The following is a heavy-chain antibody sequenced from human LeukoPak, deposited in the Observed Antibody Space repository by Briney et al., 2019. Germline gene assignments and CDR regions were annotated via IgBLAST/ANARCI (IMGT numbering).Heavy chain of an antibody. J-gene: IGHJ4*01. CDR2: FDPEDGET. CDR3: ATQVGLLHYYDSSGYAPFAY. Sequence: ASVKVSCKVSGYTLTELSMHWVRQAPGKGLEWMGGFDPEDGETIYAQRFQGRVTMTEDTSTDTAYMELSSLRSEDTAVYYCATQVGLLHYYDSSGYAPFAYWGQEPLVAASS. D-gene: IGHD3-22*01. V-gene: IGHV1-24*01. CDR1: GYTLTELS.